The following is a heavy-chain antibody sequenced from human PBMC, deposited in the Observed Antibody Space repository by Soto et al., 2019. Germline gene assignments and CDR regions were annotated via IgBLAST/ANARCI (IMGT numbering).Heavy chain of an antibody. CDR3: ARGGGSDSFDY. Sequence: SETLSLTCTVSGASITFGGYSGSWIRQTPGKGLEWIGYINHLETTFYNPSFESRLTLSIDRAKNQFSLKLHSMSAADRAVYFCARGGGSDSFDYWGQGILVTVSS. J-gene: IGHJ4*02. D-gene: IGHD1-26*01. V-gene: IGHV4-30-2*01. CDR1: GASITFGGYS. CDR2: INHLETT.